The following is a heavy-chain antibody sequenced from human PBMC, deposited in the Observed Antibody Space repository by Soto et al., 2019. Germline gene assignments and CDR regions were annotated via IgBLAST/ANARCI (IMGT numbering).Heavy chain of an antibody. V-gene: IGHV1-46*03. Sequence: GPVKVSCKASGYTFTSYYMHWVRQAPGQGLEWMGIINPSGGSTSYAQKFQGRVTMTRDTSTSTVYMELSSLRSEDTAVYYCARPYGSGSYYARAFDIWGQGTMVTVSS. J-gene: IGHJ3*02. CDR2: INPSGGST. CDR1: GYTFTSYY. CDR3: ARPYGSGSYYARAFDI. D-gene: IGHD3-10*01.